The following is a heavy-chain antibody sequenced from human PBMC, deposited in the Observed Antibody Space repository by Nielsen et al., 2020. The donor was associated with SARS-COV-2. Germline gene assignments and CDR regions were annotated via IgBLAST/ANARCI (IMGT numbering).Heavy chain of an antibody. D-gene: IGHD3-3*01. V-gene: IGHV3-48*02. J-gene: IGHJ4*02. CDR1: GHFSWYS. CDR3: VRDREWAFDL. CDR2: ISSSGSDT. Sequence: GGSLRLSCEVAGHFSWYSFNWVRQAPGQGPEWISYISSSGSDTSYARSVKGRFTISRDNAGNSLFLHMDSLRDEDTAVYYCVRDREWAFDLWGQGTLVTVSS.